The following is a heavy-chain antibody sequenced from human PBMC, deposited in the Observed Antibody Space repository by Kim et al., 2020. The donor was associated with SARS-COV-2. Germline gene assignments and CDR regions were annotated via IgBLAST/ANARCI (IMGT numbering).Heavy chain of an antibody. CDR2: INPSGGST. V-gene: IGHV1-46*01. CDR1: GYSFTSYY. D-gene: IGHD2-15*01. Sequence: ASVKVSCKASGYSFTSYYIHWVRQAPGQGLEWMGVINPSGGSTGYAQNFQGRVTMTRDTSTSTVYMEVNSLRSEDTAVYYCARDAGFCSGGSCEAFDYWGQGTLVTVSP. CDR3: ARDAGFCSGGSCEAFDY. J-gene: IGHJ4*02.